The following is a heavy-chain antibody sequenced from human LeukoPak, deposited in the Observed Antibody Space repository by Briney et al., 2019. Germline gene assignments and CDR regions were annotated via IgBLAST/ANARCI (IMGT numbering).Heavy chain of an antibody. CDR1: GFTFSSYA. J-gene: IGHJ5*02. CDR2: ISGSGGST. Sequence: QSGGSLRLSCAASGFTFSSYAMSWVRQAPGKGLEWVSAISGSGGSTYYADSVKGRFTISRDNSKNTLYLQMNSLRAEDTAVYYCARVVGAFWSGFFPNWFDPWGQGTLVTVSS. CDR3: ARVVGAFWSGFFPNWFDP. V-gene: IGHV3-23*01. D-gene: IGHD3-3*01.